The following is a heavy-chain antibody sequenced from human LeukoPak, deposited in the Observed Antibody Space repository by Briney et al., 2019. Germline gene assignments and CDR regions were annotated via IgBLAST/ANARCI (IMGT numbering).Heavy chain of an antibody. CDR1: GGSISSSSYY. J-gene: IGHJ4*02. V-gene: IGHV4-39*07. D-gene: IGHD6-13*01. CDR3: ARNIEGTAAVNY. Sequence: PSETLSLTRTVSGGSISSSSYYWGWIRQPPGKGLEWIGSIYYSGSTYYNPSLKSRVTISVDTSKNQFSLKLSSVTAADTAVYYCARNIEGTAAVNYWGQGTLVTVSS. CDR2: IYYSGST.